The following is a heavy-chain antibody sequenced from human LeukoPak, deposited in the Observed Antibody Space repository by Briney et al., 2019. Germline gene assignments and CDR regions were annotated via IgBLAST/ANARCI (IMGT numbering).Heavy chain of an antibody. Sequence: ASVKVSCKVSGYTLTELSMHWVRQAPGQGLEWMGWISAYNGSTNYAQKLQGRVTMTTDTSTSTAYMELRSLRSDDTAVYYCARDQSGSFDYWGQGTLVTVSS. CDR1: GYTLTELS. CDR2: ISAYNGST. D-gene: IGHD3-10*01. V-gene: IGHV1-18*01. J-gene: IGHJ4*02. CDR3: ARDQSGSFDY.